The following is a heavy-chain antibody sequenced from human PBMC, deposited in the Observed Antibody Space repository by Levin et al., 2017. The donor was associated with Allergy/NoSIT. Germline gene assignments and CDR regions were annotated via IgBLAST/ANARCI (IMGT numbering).Heavy chain of an antibody. Sequence: GGSLRLSCAASGFTFSSYWMSWVRQAPGKGLEWVANIKQDGSEKYYVDSVKGRFTISRDNAKNSLYLQMNSLRAEDTAVYYCARDEGPSGYDWGAEFAWGQGTLVTVSS. D-gene: IGHD5-12*01. J-gene: IGHJ5*02. CDR1: GFTFSSYW. V-gene: IGHV3-7*01. CDR3: ARDEGPSGYDWGAEFA. CDR2: IKQDGSEK.